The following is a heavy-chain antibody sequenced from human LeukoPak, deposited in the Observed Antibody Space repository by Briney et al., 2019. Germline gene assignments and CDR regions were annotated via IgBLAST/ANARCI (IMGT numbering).Heavy chain of an antibody. J-gene: IGHJ4*02. D-gene: IGHD4-17*01. CDR3: ARVIRYGDHDY. CDR1: GGSISSAGYH. CDR2: THKTGTT. Sequence: SETLSLTCTVSGGSISSAGYHWSWIRQHPGQGLEWIGYTHKTGTTYYNPSLKSRLTISVDTSKNQFSLKLSSVTAADTAVYYCARVIRYGDHDYWGQGTLVTVSS. V-gene: IGHV4-31*03.